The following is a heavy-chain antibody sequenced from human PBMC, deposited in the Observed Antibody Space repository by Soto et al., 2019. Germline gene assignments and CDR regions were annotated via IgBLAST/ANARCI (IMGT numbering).Heavy chain of an antibody. Sequence: QLTLKESGPTPVKPTQPLTLTCTFSGFSLNTSGVGVGWIRQPPGKALAWLGLIYWDYEKRYNPSLTRRLTITKDKSKHQVVLTMTNMDPVDTATYPSALVGGNDLWSGYPLAYWGQGTLVTVSS. D-gene: IGHD3-3*01. J-gene: IGHJ4*02. CDR2: IYWDYEK. V-gene: IGHV2-5*02. CDR3: ALVGGNDLWSGYPLAY. CDR1: GFSLNTSGVG.